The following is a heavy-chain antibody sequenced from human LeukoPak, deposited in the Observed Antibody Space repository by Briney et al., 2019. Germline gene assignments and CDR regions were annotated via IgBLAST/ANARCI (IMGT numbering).Heavy chain of an antibody. Sequence: GGSLRLSCAASGFTFSSYAMHWVRQAPGKGLEWVAVISYDGSNKYYADSVKGRFTISRDNSKNTLYLQMNSLRAEDTAVYYCARDWQDRGVIAVGDKYYYGMDVWGQGTTVTVSS. V-gene: IGHV3-30*04. CDR1: GFTFSSYA. CDR3: ARDWQDRGVIAVGDKYYYGMDV. CDR2: ISYDGSNK. J-gene: IGHJ6*02. D-gene: IGHD3-10*01.